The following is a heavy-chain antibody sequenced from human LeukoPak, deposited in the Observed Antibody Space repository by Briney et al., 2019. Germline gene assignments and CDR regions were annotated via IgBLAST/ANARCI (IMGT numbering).Heavy chain of an antibody. CDR2: ISSSGSTI. J-gene: IGHJ3*02. D-gene: IGHD3-22*01. CDR1: GFTFSSYS. Sequence: GGSLRLSCAASGFTFSSYSMNWVRQAPGKGLEWVSYISSSGSTIYYADSVKGRFTISRDNTKNSLYLQMNSLRAEDTAVYYCARDRPYYYEDAFDIWGQGTMVTVSS. CDR3: ARDRPYYYEDAFDI. V-gene: IGHV3-48*01.